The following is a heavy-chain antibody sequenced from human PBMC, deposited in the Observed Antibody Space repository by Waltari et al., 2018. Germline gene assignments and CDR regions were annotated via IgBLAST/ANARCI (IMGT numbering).Heavy chain of an antibody. Sequence: DVRLSESGGGLAQPGGSLRRSCVASEFTLRNGPIAGVRQGPGKGLEWVSALVRSGFGTHYADSVKGRFAISRDNAKNTLYLQMNSLRAEDTAVYYCAKCEMYDSGWCAFFRYWGQGTLVTVSS. CDR3: AKCEMYDSGWCAFFRY. V-gene: IGHV3-23*01. CDR1: EFTLRNGP. D-gene: IGHD6-19*01. CDR2: LVRSGFGT. J-gene: IGHJ4*02.